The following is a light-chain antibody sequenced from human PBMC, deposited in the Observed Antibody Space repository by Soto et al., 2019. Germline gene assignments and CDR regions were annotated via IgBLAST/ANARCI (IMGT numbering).Light chain of an antibody. V-gene: IGKV1-5*03. Sequence: DIQITQSASTLSASVGDRVIIICRASQSISSWLAWYQQKPGKAPKLLIYKASSLESGVPSRFSGSGSGTEFTLTISSLQPDDFATYYCQQYNSYLWTFGQGTKVDIK. CDR1: QSISSW. CDR3: QQYNSYLWT. J-gene: IGKJ1*01. CDR2: KAS.